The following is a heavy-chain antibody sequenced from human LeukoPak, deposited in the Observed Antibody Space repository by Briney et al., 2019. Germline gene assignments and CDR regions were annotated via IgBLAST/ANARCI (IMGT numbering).Heavy chain of an antibody. CDR1: RFTFSSYW. Sequence: PGGSLRLSCAASRFTFSSYWMTWARQAPGKGLEWVANIKQDGSEKYYVDSVKGRFTISRDNAKNSLYLQMNSLRAEDTAVYYCARGGSRYYYMDVWGKGTTLIVSS. CDR2: IKQDGSEK. J-gene: IGHJ6*03. V-gene: IGHV3-7*04. CDR3: ARGGSRYYYMDV. D-gene: IGHD3-16*01.